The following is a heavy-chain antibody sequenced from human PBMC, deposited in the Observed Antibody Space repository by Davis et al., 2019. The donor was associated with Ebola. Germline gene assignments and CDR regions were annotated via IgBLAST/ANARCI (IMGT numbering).Heavy chain of an antibody. CDR3: ARAAGILEFDYFDY. V-gene: IGHV3-33*01. CDR1: GLTFTNYG. CDR2: MWSDGNKE. D-gene: IGHD3-3*01. J-gene: IGHJ4*02. Sequence: PGGSLRLSCAASGLTFTNYGMHWVRQVPGKGLEWVAVMWSDGNKEDYADSVKGRFAVSRDISKDTQFLQMNSLRVEDTAVYYCARAAGILEFDYFDYWGQGTQVTVSS.